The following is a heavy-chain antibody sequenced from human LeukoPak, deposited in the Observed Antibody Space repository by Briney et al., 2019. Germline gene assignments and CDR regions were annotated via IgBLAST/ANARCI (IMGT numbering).Heavy chain of an antibody. J-gene: IGHJ5*02. CDR2: ISSSSSYI. CDR1: GFTFSSYS. CDR3: AKETKIAVAGTNWFDP. Sequence: GGSLRLSCAASGFTFSSYSMNWVRQAPGKGLEWVSSISSSSSYIYYADSVKGRFTISRDNAKNSLYLQMNSLRAEDTAVYYCAKETKIAVAGTNWFDPWGQGTLVTVSS. V-gene: IGHV3-21*01. D-gene: IGHD6-19*01.